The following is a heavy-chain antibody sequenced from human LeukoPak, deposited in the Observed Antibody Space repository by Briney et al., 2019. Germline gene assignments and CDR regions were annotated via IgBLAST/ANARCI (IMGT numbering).Heavy chain of an antibody. CDR3: ARDGISRDGYNTGPDY. D-gene: IGHD5-24*01. J-gene: IGHJ4*02. CDR1: GFTFSSYA. CDR2: ISYDGSNK. V-gene: IGHV3-30*04. Sequence: PGRSLRLSCAASGFTFSSYAMHWVRQAPGKGLDWVAVISYDGSNKYYADSVKGRFTISRDNSKNTLYLQMNSLRAEDTAVYYCARDGISRDGYNTGPDYWGQGTLVTVSS.